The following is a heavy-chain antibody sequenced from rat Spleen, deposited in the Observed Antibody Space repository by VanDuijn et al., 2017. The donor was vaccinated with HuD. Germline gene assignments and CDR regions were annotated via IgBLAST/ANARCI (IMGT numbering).Heavy chain of an antibody. D-gene: IGHD1-11*01. J-gene: IGHJ3*01. CDR1: GFSFSDYD. Sequence: EVQLVESGGGSVQPVRSLKLSCAASGFSFSDYDMAGVRQAPTRGLAWIASISTGGDNTYYRDSVKGRFTISRDDATNTQYLQMDSLRSEDTATYYCTRHGGLRNWFAYWGQGTLVTVSS. V-gene: IGHV5S13*01. CDR3: TRHGGLRNWFAY. CDR2: ISTGGDNT.